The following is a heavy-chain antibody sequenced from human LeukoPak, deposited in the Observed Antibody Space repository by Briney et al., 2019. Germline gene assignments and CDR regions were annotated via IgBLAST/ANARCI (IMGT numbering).Heavy chain of an antibody. CDR1: GLTFSTYA. D-gene: IGHD1-26*01. J-gene: IGHJ4*02. Sequence: VSLRLSCAASGLTFSTYAMYWARQAPGKGLEYVSGISANGGSTYYANSVKGRFTISRDKSKNTMYLQMGSLRAEDMAVYYCARARGTYVYYFDFWGQGTLVTVSS. CDR3: ARARGTYVYYFDF. CDR2: ISANGGST. V-gene: IGHV3-64*01.